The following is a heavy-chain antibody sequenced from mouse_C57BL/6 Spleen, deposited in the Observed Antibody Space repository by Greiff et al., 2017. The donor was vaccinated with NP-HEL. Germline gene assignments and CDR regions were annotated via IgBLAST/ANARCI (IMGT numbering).Heavy chain of an antibody. CDR2: IYTRDGST. CDR1: GYTFTSYD. D-gene: IGHD3-2*02. CDR3: ARAAQATEDYFDY. Sequence: QVQLKESGPELVKPGASVKLSCKASGYTFTSYDINWVKQRPGQGLEWIGWIYTRDGSTKYNEKFKGKATLTVDTSSSTAYMELHSLTSEESAVYFCARAAQATEDYFDYWGQGTTLTVSS. V-gene: IGHV1-85*01. J-gene: IGHJ2*01.